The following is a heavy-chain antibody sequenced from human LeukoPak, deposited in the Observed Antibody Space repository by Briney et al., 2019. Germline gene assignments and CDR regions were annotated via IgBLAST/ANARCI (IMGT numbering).Heavy chain of an antibody. D-gene: IGHD2-2*02. CDR2: IYYSGST. CDR3: ARGPPTPYCSSTSCYSDY. CDR1: GGSISSGDYY. J-gene: IGHJ4*02. V-gene: IGHV4-30-4*01. Sequence: PSETLSLTCTVSGGSISSGDYYWSWIRQPPGKGLEWIGYIYYSGSTYYNPSLKSRVVISIDRSKNQFSLNLSSVTAADTAVYYCARGPPTPYCSSTSCYSDYWGQGPLVPVSS.